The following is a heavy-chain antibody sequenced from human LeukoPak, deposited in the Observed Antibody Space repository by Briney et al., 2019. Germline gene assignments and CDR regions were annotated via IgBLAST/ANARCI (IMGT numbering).Heavy chain of an antibody. CDR3: ARQTNGAFDV. CDR1: GGSISPYY. V-gene: IGHV4-59*08. J-gene: IGHJ3*01. Sequence: SETLPLTCTVSGGSISPYYWSWIRQPPGKGLEWIGYIYYTGNANYNPSLKSRVTTSVDTSKTQFSLKLSSVTAADTAVYFCARQTNGAFDVWGQGTMVTVSS. D-gene: IGHD1-14*01. CDR2: IYYTGNA.